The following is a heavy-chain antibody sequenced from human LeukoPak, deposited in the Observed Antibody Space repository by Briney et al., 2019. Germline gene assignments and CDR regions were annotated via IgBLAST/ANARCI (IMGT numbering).Heavy chain of an antibody. CDR1: GFAFSNYW. V-gene: IGHV3-11*01. J-gene: IGHJ6*03. CDR2: ISSSGSTI. Sequence: PGGSLRLSCAGSGFAFSNYWMSWVRQAPGKGLEWVSYISSSGSTIYYADSVKGRFTISRDNAKNSLYLQMNSLRAEDTAVYYCAGLTVTSAVYYYYMDVWGKGTTVTVSS. D-gene: IGHD4-17*01. CDR3: AGLTVTSAVYYYYMDV.